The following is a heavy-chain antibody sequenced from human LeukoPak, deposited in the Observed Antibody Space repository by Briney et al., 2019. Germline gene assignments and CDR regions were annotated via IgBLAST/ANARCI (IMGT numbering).Heavy chain of an antibody. CDR3: ARDSRQEGISVAGGDAFDI. Sequence: SVKVSCKASGGTFSSYAISWVRQAPGQGLEWMGGIIPIFGTANYAQKFQGRVTITTDESTSTAYMELSSRRSEAPAVYYCARDSRQEGISVAGGDAFDIWGRGTMVTVSS. V-gene: IGHV1-69*05. CDR2: IIPIFGTA. D-gene: IGHD6-19*01. CDR1: GGTFSSYA. J-gene: IGHJ3*02.